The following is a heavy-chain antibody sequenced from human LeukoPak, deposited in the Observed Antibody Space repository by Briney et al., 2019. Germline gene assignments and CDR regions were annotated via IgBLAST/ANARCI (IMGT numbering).Heavy chain of an antibody. V-gene: IGHV3-15*07. CDR2: VKNRGDGRTT. CDR1: TFTKAW. J-gene: IGHJ4*02. D-gene: IGHD3-16*01. CDR3: TTEYFGGFEY. Sequence: GGSLRLSCVVSTFTKAWMNWVRQAPGQGLGWVGRVKNRGDGRTTDYAAPVKGRFIISRDDSKKTVYLQMDSLKTEDTAVYFCTTEYFGGFEYWGQGTLVTVSS.